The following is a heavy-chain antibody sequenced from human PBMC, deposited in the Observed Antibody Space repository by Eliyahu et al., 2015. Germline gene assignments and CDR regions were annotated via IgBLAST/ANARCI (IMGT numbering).Heavy chain of an antibody. CDR3: ARGWDDSSVGAFDI. J-gene: IGHJ3*02. V-gene: IGHV1-8*01. D-gene: IGHD3-22*01. CDR1: GYTFTXYX. Sequence: QVQLVQSGAEVKKXGASVKVSCKASGYTFTXYXXNWVRQAXGXGLEWMGWMNPNSGNTGYAQKFQGRVTMTRNTSISTAYMELSSLRSEDTAVYYCARGWDDSSVGAFDIWGQGTMVTVSS. CDR2: MNPNSGNT.